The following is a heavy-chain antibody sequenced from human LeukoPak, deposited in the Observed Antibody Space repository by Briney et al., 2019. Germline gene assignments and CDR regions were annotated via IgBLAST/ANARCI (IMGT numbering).Heavy chain of an antibody. D-gene: IGHD3-22*01. CDR1: GFTVSSNY. CDR3: ARVMGYDSSGYYDGFDY. J-gene: IGHJ4*02. V-gene: IGHV3-66*01. Sequence: GSLRLSCAASGFTVSSNYMSWVRQAPGKGLEWVSVIYSGGSTYYADSVKGRFTISRDNSKNTLYLQMNSLRAEDTAVYYCARVMGYDSSGYYDGFDYWGQGTLVTVSS. CDR2: IYSGGST.